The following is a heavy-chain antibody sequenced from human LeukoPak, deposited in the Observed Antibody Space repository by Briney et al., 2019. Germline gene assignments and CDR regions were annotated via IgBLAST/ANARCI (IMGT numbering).Heavy chain of an antibody. CDR3: ASELASQMTTVTTVNWFDP. J-gene: IGHJ5*02. CDR2: IYTSGST. CDR1: GGSISSYY. Sequence: SETLSLTCTVSGGSISSYYWSWIRQPAGKGLEWIGSIYTSGSTNYNPSLKSRVTMSVDTSKNQFSLKLSSVTAADTAVYYCASELASQMTTVTTVNWFDPWGQGTLVTVSS. V-gene: IGHV4-4*07. D-gene: IGHD4-17*01.